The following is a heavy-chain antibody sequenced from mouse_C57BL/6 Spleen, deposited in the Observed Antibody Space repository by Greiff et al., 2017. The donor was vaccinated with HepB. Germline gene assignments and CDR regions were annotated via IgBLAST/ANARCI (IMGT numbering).Heavy chain of an antibody. D-gene: IGHD1-1*01. J-gene: IGHJ2*01. CDR3: ARATVVAPAYIDD. CDR1: GYTFTSYW. Sequence: QVQLKQPGAELVRPGSSVKLSCKASGYTFTSYWMHWVKQRPIQGLEWIGNIDPSDSETHYNQKFKDKATLTVDKSSSTAYMQLSSLTSEDSAVYYCARATVVAPAYIDDGGQGTTLTVSS. V-gene: IGHV1-52*01. CDR2: IDPSDSET.